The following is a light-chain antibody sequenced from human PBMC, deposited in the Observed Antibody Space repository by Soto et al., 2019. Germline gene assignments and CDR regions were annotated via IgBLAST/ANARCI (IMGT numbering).Light chain of an antibody. CDR3: QQRSNWPPPT. Sequence: EIVLTQSPATLSLSPGERATLSCRASQSVSSYLAWYQQKPGQAPRLLIYDASNRATGIPAGFSGSGSGTDVTLTISSLEPEDFAVYYYQQRSNWPPPTFGGGTKVEIK. V-gene: IGKV3-11*01. CDR1: QSVSSY. CDR2: DAS. J-gene: IGKJ4*01.